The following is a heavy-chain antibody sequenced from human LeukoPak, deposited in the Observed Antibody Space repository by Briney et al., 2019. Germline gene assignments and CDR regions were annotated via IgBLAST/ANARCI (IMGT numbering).Heavy chain of an antibody. V-gene: IGHV1-46*01. D-gene: IGHD6-6*01. CDR3: ARTAARRFDY. CDR1: GYTFPSYF. Sequence: ATVKVSCKASGYTFPSYFMHWVRQAPGQGLEWMGIINPTGGSTTYAQKFQGRVTMTRDTSTSTVYMELSSLRSDDTAVYYCARTAARRFDYWGQGTLVTVSS. J-gene: IGHJ4*02. CDR2: INPTGGST.